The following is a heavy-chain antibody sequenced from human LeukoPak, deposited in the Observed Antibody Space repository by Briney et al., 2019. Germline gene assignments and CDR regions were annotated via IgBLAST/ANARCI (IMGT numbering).Heavy chain of an antibody. J-gene: IGHJ4*02. D-gene: IGHD2-2*01. CDR3: SGHCSSTSCHGDY. CDR1: GGSISSYY. V-gene: IGHV4-59*08. Sequence: SETLSLTCTVSGGSISSYYWSWIRQPPGKGLKWIGYIYYSGSTNYNPSLKSRVTISVDTSKNQFSLKLSSVTAADTAVYYCSGHCSSTSCHGDYWCQSTPVTVSS. CDR2: IYYSGST.